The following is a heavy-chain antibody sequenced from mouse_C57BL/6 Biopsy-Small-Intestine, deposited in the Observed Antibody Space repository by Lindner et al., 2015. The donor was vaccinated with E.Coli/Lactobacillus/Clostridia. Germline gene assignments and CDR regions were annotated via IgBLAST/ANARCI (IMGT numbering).Heavy chain of an antibody. CDR3: STYYDYIWGSYSVNTRNREAHDY. CDR1: GGTFSSYA. D-gene: IGHD2-4*01. CDR2: IIPIFGTP. Sequence: SVKVSCKASGGTFSSYAISWVRQAPGQGLEWMGGIIPIFGTPNYAQKFQGRVTITADESTSTAYMELSSLRSEDTAVYYCSTYYDYIWGSYSVNTRNREAHDYWGQGTLVTVSS. V-gene: IGHV1-81*01. J-gene: IGHJ4*01.